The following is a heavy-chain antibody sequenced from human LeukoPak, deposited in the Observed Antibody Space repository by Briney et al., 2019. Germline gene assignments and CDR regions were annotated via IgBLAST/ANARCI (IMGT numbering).Heavy chain of an antibody. D-gene: IGHD1-26*01. CDR2: IIPSGHTT. V-gene: IGHV3-23*01. CDR1: GFTFSSHG. CDR3: AKDRVGATLYFDY. Sequence: GALRLSCVASGFTFSSHGMNWVRQAPGKGLEWVSGIIPSGHTTYYADSVRGRFTISRDNSKNTLYLQMNSLRAEDTAVYYCAKDRVGATLYFDYWGQGTLVTVSS. J-gene: IGHJ4*02.